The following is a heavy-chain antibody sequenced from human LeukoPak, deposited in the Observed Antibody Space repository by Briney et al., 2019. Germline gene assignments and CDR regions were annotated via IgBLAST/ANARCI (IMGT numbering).Heavy chain of an antibody. D-gene: IGHD3-22*01. J-gene: IGHJ4*02. CDR2: ISYDGSNK. CDR1: GFTFSSYA. Sequence: GGSLRLSCAASGFTFSSYAMHWVRQAPGKGLEWVAVISYDGSNKYYADSVKGRFTISRDNSKNTLYLQMNSLRAEDTAVYYCAREWHYYDSTREVSFDYWGQGTLVTVSS. CDR3: AREWHYYDSTREVSFDY. V-gene: IGHV3-30*04.